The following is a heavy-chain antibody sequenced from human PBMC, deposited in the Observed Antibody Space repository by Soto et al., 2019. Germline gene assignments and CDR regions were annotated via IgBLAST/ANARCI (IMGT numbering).Heavy chain of an antibody. Sequence: QVQLVESGGGVVQPGRSLRLSCAASGFTFSSYGMHWVRQAPGKGLEWVAVISYDGSNKYYADSVKGRFTISRDNSKNTLYLQMNSLRDEDTAVYYCAKDVPGDGYNLPDYWGQGTLVTVSS. CDR1: GFTFSSYG. CDR3: AKDVPGDGYNLPDY. CDR2: ISYDGSNK. J-gene: IGHJ4*02. V-gene: IGHV3-30*18. D-gene: IGHD3-10*02.